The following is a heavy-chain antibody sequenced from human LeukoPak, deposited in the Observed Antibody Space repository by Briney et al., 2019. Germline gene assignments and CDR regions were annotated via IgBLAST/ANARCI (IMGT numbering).Heavy chain of an antibody. Sequence: SETLSLTCTVSGGSISSYYWSWIRQPAGKGLEWIGRIYTSGSTNYNPSLKSRVTMSVDTSKNQFSLKLSSVTAADTAVYYCARENIVVVPAASELYYMDVWGKGTTVTVSS. CDR1: GGSISSYY. CDR2: IYTSGST. D-gene: IGHD2-2*01. J-gene: IGHJ6*03. V-gene: IGHV4-4*07. CDR3: ARENIVVVPAASELYYMDV.